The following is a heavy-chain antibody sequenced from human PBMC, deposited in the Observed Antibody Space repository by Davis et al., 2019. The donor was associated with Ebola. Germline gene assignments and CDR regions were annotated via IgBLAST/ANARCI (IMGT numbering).Heavy chain of an antibody. V-gene: IGHV3-66*01. CDR3: ARDLTTVTIDTESLIRYYYYGMDV. D-gene: IGHD4-17*01. J-gene: IGHJ6*02. CDR2: IYSGGST. CDR1: GFTVSSNY. Sequence: GESLKISCAASGFTVSSNYMSWVRQAPGKGLEWVSVIYSGGSTYYADSVKGRFTISRDNSKNTLYLQMNSLRAEDTAVYYCARDLTTVTIDTESLIRYYYYGMDVWGQGTTVTVSS.